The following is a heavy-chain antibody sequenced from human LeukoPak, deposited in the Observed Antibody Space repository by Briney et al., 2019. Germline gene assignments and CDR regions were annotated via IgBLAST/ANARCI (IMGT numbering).Heavy chain of an antibody. CDR1: GGSISSGDYN. D-gene: IGHD2-2*02. Sequence: SETLSLTCTVSGGSISSGDYNWSWIRQPPGKGLEWIGSIYHSGNTYYNPSLKSRVTISVDTSNNQFSLKLSSVTAADTAVYYCARDLSGYCSSTSCYRAGAFDIWGQGTMVTISS. J-gene: IGHJ3*02. CDR3: ARDLSGYCSSTSCYRAGAFDI. CDR2: IYHSGNT. V-gene: IGHV4-39*07.